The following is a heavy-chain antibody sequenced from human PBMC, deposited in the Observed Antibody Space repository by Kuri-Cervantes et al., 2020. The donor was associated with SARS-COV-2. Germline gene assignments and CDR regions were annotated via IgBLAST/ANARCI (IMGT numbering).Heavy chain of an antibody. Sequence: GGCLRPSCAASGFTFDDYGMSWVRQAPGKGLGWVSGINWNGGSTGYADSVKGRFTISRDNAKNSLYLQMNSLRAEDTALYYCASHPKRFLEWLFDYWGQGTLVTVSS. CDR2: INWNGGST. J-gene: IGHJ4*02. CDR3: ASHPKRFLEWLFDY. V-gene: IGHV3-20*04. CDR1: GFTFDDYG. D-gene: IGHD3-3*01.